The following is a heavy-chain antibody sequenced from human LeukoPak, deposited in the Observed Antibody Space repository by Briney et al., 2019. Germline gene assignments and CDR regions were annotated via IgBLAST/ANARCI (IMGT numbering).Heavy chain of an antibody. J-gene: IGHJ5*02. CDR1: GGSISSGSYY. V-gene: IGHV4-61*02. CDR2: IYTSGST. D-gene: IGHD3-10*01. Sequence: SETLSLTCTVSGGSISSGSYYWSWIRQPAGKGLEWIGRIYTSGSTNYNPSLKSRFTISVDTSKNQFSLKLSSVTAADTAVYYCARDQRRGWFGELLPYNWFDPWGQGTLVTVSS. CDR3: ARDQRRGWFGELLPYNWFDP.